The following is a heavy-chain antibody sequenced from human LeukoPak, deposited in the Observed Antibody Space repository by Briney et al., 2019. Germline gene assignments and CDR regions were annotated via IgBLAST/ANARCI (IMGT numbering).Heavy chain of an antibody. J-gene: IGHJ4*02. V-gene: IGHV4-30-4*01. CDR2: IYYSGST. CDR1: GGSISSGDYY. CDR3: ARDLFNEGNHLDY. Sequence: SQTLSLTCTVSGGSISSGDYYWSWIRQPPGKGLEWIGYIYYSGSTYYNPSLKSRVTISVDTSKNQFSLKLSSVTAADTAVYYCARDLFNEGNHLDYWGPGTLVTVSS. D-gene: IGHD4-23*01.